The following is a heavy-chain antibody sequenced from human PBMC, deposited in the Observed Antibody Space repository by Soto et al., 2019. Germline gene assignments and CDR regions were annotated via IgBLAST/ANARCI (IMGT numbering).Heavy chain of an antibody. V-gene: IGHV2-5*02. CDR1: GFSLSSTGVG. Sequence: QISLRESGPTLVKPTQTLTLTCSFSGFSLSSTGVGVGWIRQPPGKALEWLAVIYWDEDKSYRPSLKSRLTIXKVXSKNQVVLTMTNMDPVDTATYYCAHMGYINGYVDYWGQGTLVTVSS. J-gene: IGHJ4*02. D-gene: IGHD5-12*01. CDR3: AHMGYINGYVDY. CDR2: IYWDEDK.